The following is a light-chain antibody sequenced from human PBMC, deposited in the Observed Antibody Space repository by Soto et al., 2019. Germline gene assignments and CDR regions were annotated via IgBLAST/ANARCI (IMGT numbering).Light chain of an antibody. CDR3: QQYDTSPQT. J-gene: IGKJ1*01. CDR1: QTVRHNY. V-gene: IGKV3-20*01. Sequence: DIVLTQSPGTLSLSPGEGATLSCRASQTVRHNYVAWYQHRPGQAPRLLIYGASHRATGIPDRFSGSGSGTDFTLTISRLEPEDFAVYYCQQYDTSPQTVGPGTKVDI. CDR2: GAS.